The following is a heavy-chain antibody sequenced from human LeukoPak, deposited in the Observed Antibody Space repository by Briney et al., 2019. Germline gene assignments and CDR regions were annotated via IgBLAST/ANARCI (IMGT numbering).Heavy chain of an antibody. CDR1: GFTFDDYA. D-gene: IGHD3-10*01. J-gene: IGHJ4*02. CDR2: ISWNSGSI. V-gene: IGHV3-9*01. Sequence: GGSLRLSCAASGFTFDDYAMHWVRQAPGKGLEWVSGISWNSGSIGYADSVKGRFTISRDNAKNSLCLQMNSLRVEDTAVYFCARFVDQSTYYFDSWGQGTLVIVSS. CDR3: ARFVDQSTYYFDS.